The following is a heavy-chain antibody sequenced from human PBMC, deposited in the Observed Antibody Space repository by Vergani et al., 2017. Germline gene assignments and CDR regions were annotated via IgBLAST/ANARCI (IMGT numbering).Heavy chain of an antibody. CDR2: IHYDGSHK. V-gene: IGHV3-30*02. J-gene: IGHJ6*02. CDR3: AKTFYYDVSGPFVYYYYNMDV. Sequence: QVQLVETGGGVVQPGGSLRLYCATSGFSFNTYGAHWVRQAPGKGLEWVAFIHYDGSHKYYVDSVKGRFTISRDDSKNTLYLQMNSLRAEDTAVYYCAKTFYYDVSGPFVYYYYNMDVWGQGTTVTVSS. D-gene: IGHD3-22*01. CDR1: GFSFNTYG.